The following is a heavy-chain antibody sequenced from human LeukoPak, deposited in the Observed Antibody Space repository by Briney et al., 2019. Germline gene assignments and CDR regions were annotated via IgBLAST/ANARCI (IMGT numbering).Heavy chain of an antibody. CDR3: ATDRYSSSWYEDY. V-gene: IGHV1-69*04. Sequence: ASVKVSCKASGGTFSSYAISWVRQAPGQRLEWMGRIIPILGIANYAQKFQGRVTITADKSTSTAYMELSSLRSEDTAVYYCATDRYSSSWYEDYWGQGTLVSVPS. D-gene: IGHD6-13*01. J-gene: IGHJ4*02. CDR1: GGTFSSYA. CDR2: IIPILGIA.